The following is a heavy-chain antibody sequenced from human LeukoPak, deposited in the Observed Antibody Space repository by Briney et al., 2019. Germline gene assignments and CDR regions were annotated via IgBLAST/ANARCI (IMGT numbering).Heavy chain of an antibody. CDR1: GFSFSGSW. CDR2: IKPDESEK. J-gene: IGHJ3*02. CDR3: ARARSYSFDI. Sequence: GGSLRLSCAASGFSFSGSWMNWVRQAPGKGLEWVAHIKPDESEKFYLDSVKGRFTVSRDNAKSLVFLLMNSLRAEDTAVYYCARARSYSFDIWGQGTMVTVSS. D-gene: IGHD5-12*01. V-gene: IGHV3-7*01.